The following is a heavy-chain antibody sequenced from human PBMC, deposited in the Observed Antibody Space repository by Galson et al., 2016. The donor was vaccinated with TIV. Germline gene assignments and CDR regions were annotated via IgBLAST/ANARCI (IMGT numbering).Heavy chain of an antibody. J-gene: IGHJ4*02. CDR1: GYSFATYW. D-gene: IGHD2-2*01. Sequence: QSGAEVKKPGESLKISCQGSGYSFATYWIAWVRQMPGKGLDWMGIIYPGNSDTRYSPSFQGQVTISADRSTNTAYLQWSSLKASDTAIYYCATSVLPPAVMPATRLHSWGQGTVVTVSS. CDR3: ATSVLPPAVMPATRLHS. V-gene: IGHV5-51*03. CDR2: IYPGNSDT.